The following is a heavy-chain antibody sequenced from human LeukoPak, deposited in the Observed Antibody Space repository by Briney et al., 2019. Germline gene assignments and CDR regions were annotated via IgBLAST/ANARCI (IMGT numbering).Heavy chain of an antibody. D-gene: IGHD5-12*01. V-gene: IGHV4-59*01. Sequence: SETLSLTCTVSGGSISSYYWSWIRQPPGEGLEWIGYIYYSGSTNYNPSLKSRVTISVDTSKNQFSLKLSSVTAADTAVYYCASSGYSGYAADYWGQGTLVTVSS. J-gene: IGHJ4*02. CDR1: GGSISSYY. CDR2: IYYSGST. CDR3: ASSGYSGYAADY.